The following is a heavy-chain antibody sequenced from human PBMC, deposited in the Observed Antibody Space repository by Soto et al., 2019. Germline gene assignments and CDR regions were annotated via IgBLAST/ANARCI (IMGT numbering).Heavy chain of an antibody. CDR1: RDTFNKYA. Sequence: QVQLVQSGAEVKKPGSSVKVSCKTSRDTFNKYAFNWVRQAPGQGLEWVGWTTASNTHTNYAQKLQGRVTMTTDTSTTTAYMELRSLRSDDTAIYYCARGGYSSGYHYWGQGTLVTVSS. D-gene: IGHD3-22*01. V-gene: IGHV1-18*01. J-gene: IGHJ4*02. CDR2: TTASNTHT. CDR3: ARGGYSSGYHY.